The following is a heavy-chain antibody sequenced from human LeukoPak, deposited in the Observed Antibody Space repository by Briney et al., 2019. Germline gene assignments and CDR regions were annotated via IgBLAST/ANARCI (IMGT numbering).Heavy chain of an antibody. V-gene: IGHV5-51*01. CDR3: ARRITIFGVVSTYYFDY. CDR1: GYSFTNYW. CDR2: IYPGDSDT. J-gene: IGHJ4*02. D-gene: IGHD3-3*01. Sequence: GESLKISCKGSGYSFTNYWIGWVRQMPGKGLEWMGIIYPGDSDTRYSPSFQGQVTISADKSISTAYLQWGSLKASDTAMYYCARRITIFGVVSTYYFDYWGQGTLVTVSS.